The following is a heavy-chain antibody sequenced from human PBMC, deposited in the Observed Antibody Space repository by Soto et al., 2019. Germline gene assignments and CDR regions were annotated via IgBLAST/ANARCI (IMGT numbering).Heavy chain of an antibody. CDR1: GGSLSGYY. Sequence: QVQLQQWGAGLLKPSETLSLNCAVTGGSLSGYYWSWIRQPPGKGLEWIGEVKDGGHTNYSPSLRGRVTISSDPSNNYFSLRLNSGTAADTGVYYCARGQEGVVATHWDQGSLVTVSS. J-gene: IGHJ4*02. V-gene: IGHV4-34*01. CDR3: ARGQEGVVATH. D-gene: IGHD5-12*01. CDR2: VKDGGHT.